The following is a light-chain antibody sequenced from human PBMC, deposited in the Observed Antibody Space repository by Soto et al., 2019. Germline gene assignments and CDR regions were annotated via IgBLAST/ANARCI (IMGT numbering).Light chain of an antibody. CDR2: AAS. Sequence: DIQMTQSPSSLSASVGDRVTITCRASQDINNYLAWYQQKPGKPPKLLIYAASTLQSGVRSRFSGGGSGTDFSLTINSLQPEDVATYYCQRYNNGSPVTFGPGTKV. V-gene: IGKV1-27*01. CDR1: QDINNY. J-gene: IGKJ3*01. CDR3: QRYNNGSPVT.